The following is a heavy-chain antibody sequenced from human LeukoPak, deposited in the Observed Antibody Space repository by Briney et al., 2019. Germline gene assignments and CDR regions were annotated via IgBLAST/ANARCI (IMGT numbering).Heavy chain of an antibody. J-gene: IGHJ4*02. V-gene: IGHV3-23*01. CDR2: ISGSGGST. CDR3: TTDTGLNDY. CDR1: GFTFITYA. D-gene: IGHD4-17*01. Sequence: GGSLRLSCAASGFTFITYAMSWVRQAPGKGLEWVSVISGSGGSTYYADSVKGRFTISRDNSKNTLYLQMNSLKTEDTAVYYCTTDTGLNDYWGQGTLVTVSS.